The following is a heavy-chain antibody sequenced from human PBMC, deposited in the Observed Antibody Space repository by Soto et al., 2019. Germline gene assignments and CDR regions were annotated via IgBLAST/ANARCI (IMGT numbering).Heavy chain of an antibody. J-gene: IGHJ5*02. Sequence: ASVKVSCKASGYTFTSYGIHWVRQAPGQRLEWMGWINAANGDTIYSPKFQGRVTITRDTSASTAYMELSRLRSEDTAVFYCVRRHVSSTGIDWFDPWGQGTLVTVYS. CDR2: INAANGDT. CDR3: VRRHVSSTGIDWFDP. CDR1: GYTFTSYG. V-gene: IGHV1-3*01. D-gene: IGHD1-1*01.